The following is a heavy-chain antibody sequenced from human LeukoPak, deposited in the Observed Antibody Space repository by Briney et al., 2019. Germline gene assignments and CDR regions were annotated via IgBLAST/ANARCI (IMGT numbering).Heavy chain of an antibody. Sequence: PSETLSLTCSVFGGSIGSSFWNWIRLPPGKGLEWIGYISYNGRTNYSPSLKSRVIIPIDASKNQLSLNLTSVTAADTALYYCVRDRSGTYYNFDDWGQGTMVSVSA. J-gene: IGHJ3*01. CDR2: ISYNGRT. D-gene: IGHD1-26*01. V-gene: IGHV4-59*13. CDR3: VRDRSGTYYNFDD. CDR1: GGSIGSSF.